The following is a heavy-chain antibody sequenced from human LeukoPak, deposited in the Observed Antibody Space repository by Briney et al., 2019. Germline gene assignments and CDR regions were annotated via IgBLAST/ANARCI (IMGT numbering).Heavy chain of an antibody. J-gene: IGHJ6*02. V-gene: IGHV3-7*01. Sequence: GGSLRLSCAASGFTFSSYWMSWVRQAPGKGLEWVANIKQDGSEKYYVDSVKGRFTISRDNAKNSLYLQMNSLRAEDTAVYYCAKDRGRYYGSGRLHYGMDVWGQGTTVTVSS. CDR2: IKQDGSEK. CDR1: GFTFSSYW. CDR3: AKDRGRYYGSGRLHYGMDV. D-gene: IGHD3-10*01.